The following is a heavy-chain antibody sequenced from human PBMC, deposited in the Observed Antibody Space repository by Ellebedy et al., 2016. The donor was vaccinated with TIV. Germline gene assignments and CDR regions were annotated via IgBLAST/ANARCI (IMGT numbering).Heavy chain of an antibody. CDR2: INPSGGST. J-gene: IGHJ6*02. CDR3: ARDQAYSSSWYQVGYYYGMDV. D-gene: IGHD6-13*01. CDR1: GYTFTSYY. V-gene: IGHV1-46*01. Sequence: ASVKVSXXTSGYTFTSYYMHWVRQAPGQGLEWMGIINPSGGSTSYAQKFQGRVTMTRDTSTSTVYMELSSLRSEDTAVYYCARDQAYSSSWYQVGYYYGMDVWGQGTTVTVSS.